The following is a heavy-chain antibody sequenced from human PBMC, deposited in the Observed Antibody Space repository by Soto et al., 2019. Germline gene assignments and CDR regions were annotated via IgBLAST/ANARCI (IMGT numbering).Heavy chain of an antibody. CDR2: IYRSGHA. CDR1: GGAISAFY. D-gene: IGHD2-2*01. Sequence: QVQLQESGPGLVKPSETLTLTCNVSGGAISAFYWNWIRQPAGKGLEWVGRIYRSGHADYTPSLESRATMSIDPSKNEFSLTLGSVTAADTAVYYCARSPSTSSIGSFDFWGRGTMVTVSS. V-gene: IGHV4-4*07. J-gene: IGHJ3*01. CDR3: ARSPSTSSIGSFDF.